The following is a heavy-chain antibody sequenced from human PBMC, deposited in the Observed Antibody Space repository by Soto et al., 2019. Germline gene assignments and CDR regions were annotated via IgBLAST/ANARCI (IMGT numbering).Heavy chain of an antibody. CDR3: ARTYSSSWSPFDY. J-gene: IGHJ4*02. V-gene: IGHV4-34*01. D-gene: IGHD6-13*01. CDR1: GGSFSGYY. CDR2: INQSGGT. Sequence: QVQLQQWGAGLLKPSETLSLTCAVYGGSFSGYYWSWIRQPPGKGLEWIGEINQSGGTNYNPSLXXRXXIPVDTSKNQFSLKLSSVTAADTAVYYCARTYSSSWSPFDYWGQGTLVTVSS.